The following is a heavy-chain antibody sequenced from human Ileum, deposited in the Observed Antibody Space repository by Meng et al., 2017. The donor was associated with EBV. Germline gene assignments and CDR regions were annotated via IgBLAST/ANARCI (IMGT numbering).Heavy chain of an antibody. J-gene: IGHJ4*02. CDR1: GLSLSNYG. V-gene: IGHV3-30*03. Sequence: QVQLVESGGGGVQLGTSLRVSCAASGLSLSNYGMHWVRQAPGKGLEWVALISPDGIWYPESVKGRFTVSRDNSKNTFYLQMNSLRFEDTAVYYCARDGIGWYPGDYWGRGTLVTVSS. D-gene: IGHD6-19*01. CDR2: ISPDGI. CDR3: ARDGIGWYPGDY.